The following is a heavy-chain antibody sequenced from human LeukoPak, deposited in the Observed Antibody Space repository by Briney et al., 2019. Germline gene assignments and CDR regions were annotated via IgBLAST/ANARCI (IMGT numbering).Heavy chain of an antibody. D-gene: IGHD5-24*01. Sequence: GGSLRLSCAASGFTFSSYAMSWVRQAPGKGLEWVSAISGSGGSTYYADSVKGRFTISRDNSKNTLYLQMNSLRAEDTAVYYCAKRSVGNRLQNNWFDPWGQGTLVTVSS. V-gene: IGHV3-23*01. CDR2: ISGSGGST. CDR1: GFTFSSYA. J-gene: IGHJ5*02. CDR3: AKRSVGNRLQNNWFDP.